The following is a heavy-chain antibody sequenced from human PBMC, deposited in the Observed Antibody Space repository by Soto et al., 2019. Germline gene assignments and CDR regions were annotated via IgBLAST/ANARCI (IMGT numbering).Heavy chain of an antibody. CDR3: AREYTAWPLAYGLDV. Sequence: TGGSLRLSCVGSGFTFSTYSINWVRQAPGKGLEWVSSISSRSDICYADSVKGRFTISRDNAKNSVSLQMNSLRAEDTAAYYCAREYTAWPLAYGLDVWGQGTTVTVSS. V-gene: IGHV3-21*01. CDR1: GFTFSTYS. D-gene: IGHD2-2*02. CDR2: ISSRSDI. J-gene: IGHJ6*02.